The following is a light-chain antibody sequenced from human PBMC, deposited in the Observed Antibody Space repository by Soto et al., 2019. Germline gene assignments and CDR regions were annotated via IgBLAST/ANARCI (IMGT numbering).Light chain of an antibody. Sequence: IVLTQSPGTLSLSPGERATLSCRASQIFSSSYLAWYQQKPGQAPRLLIYGPSTRATGISDRFSGSQSGTDVTLPLSSLEPEDFAVDYCLQYDTLVTFGQGTRLEIK. V-gene: IGKV3-20*01. J-gene: IGKJ5*01. CDR2: GPS. CDR3: LQYDTLVT. CDR1: QIFSSSY.